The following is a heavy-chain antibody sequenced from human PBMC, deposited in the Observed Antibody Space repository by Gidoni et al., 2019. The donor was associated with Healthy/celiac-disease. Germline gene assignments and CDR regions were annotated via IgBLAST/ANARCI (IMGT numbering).Heavy chain of an antibody. CDR2: ISSSSSYI. CDR1: GFTFSSSS. D-gene: IGHD3-10*01. J-gene: IGHJ5*02. Sequence: EVQLVESGGGLVKPGGSLGLSCAASGFTFSSSSMNWVRQAPGKGLEWVSSISSSSSYIYYADSVKGRLTISRDNAKNSLYLQMNSLRAEDTAVYYCARATTYYYGSGSSNWFDPWGQGTLVTVSS. CDR3: ARATTYYYGSGSSNWFDP. V-gene: IGHV3-21*01.